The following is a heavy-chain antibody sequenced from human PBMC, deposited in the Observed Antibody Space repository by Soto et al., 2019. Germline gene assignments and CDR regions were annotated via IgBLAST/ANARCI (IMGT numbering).Heavy chain of an antibody. CDR1: GFTFSSYW. CDR3: ARDFEYPYDGSSSGY. CDR2: IKQDGSEK. J-gene: IGHJ4*02. V-gene: IGHV3-7*01. Sequence: GGSLRLSCVASGFTFSSYWMSWVRQAPGKGLEWVANIKQDGSEKYYVDSVKGRFPISRDNAKNSLYLQMNSLRAEDTAVYYCARDFEYPYDGSSSGYWGQGTLVTVSS. D-gene: IGHD6-6*01.